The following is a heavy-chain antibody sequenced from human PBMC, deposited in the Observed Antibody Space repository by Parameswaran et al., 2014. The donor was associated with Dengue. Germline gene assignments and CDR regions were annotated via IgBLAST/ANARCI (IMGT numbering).Heavy chain of an antibody. J-gene: IGHJ4*02. V-gene: IGHV2-70*18. Sequence: VRQAPGKALEWLALIDWDDDKYYSTSLKTRLTISKDTSKNQVVLTMTNMDPVDTATYYCARIRTSIGGHFDYWGQGTLVTVSS. D-gene: IGHD2-15*01. CDR3: ARIRTSIGGHFDY. CDR2: IDWDDDK.